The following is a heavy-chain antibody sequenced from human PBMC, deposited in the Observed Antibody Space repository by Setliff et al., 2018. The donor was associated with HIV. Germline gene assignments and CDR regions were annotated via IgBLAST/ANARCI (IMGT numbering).Heavy chain of an antibody. CDR3: TPWRELGGV. J-gene: IGHJ4*02. CDR1: GFTFSIYA. D-gene: IGHD1-26*01. Sequence: PGGSLRLSCAASGFTFSIYAIHWVRQAPGKGLEWVAVISYDGSDKHYADSVKGRFTISRDNSKNTLYLQMNSLQAEDTAVYYCTPWRELGGVWGQGTPVTVSS. V-gene: IGHV3-30*04. CDR2: ISYDGSDK.